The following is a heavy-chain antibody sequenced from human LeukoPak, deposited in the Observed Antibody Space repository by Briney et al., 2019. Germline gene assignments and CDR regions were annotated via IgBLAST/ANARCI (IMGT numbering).Heavy chain of an antibody. Sequence: SQTLSLTCAISGDSVSSNSAAWNWIRQSPSRGLEWLGRTYYRSKWYNDYAVSVKSRITINPDTSKNQFSLQLNSVTPEDTAVYYCARDDRPNSSGRPLGPYYFDYWGQGTLVTVSS. CDR2: TYYRSKWYN. V-gene: IGHV6-1*01. J-gene: IGHJ4*02. CDR1: GDSVSSNSAA. CDR3: ARDDRPNSSGRPLGPYYFDY. D-gene: IGHD6-19*01.